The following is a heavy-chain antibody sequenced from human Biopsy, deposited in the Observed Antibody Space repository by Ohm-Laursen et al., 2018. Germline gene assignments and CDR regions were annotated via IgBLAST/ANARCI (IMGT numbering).Heavy chain of an antibody. D-gene: IGHD3-22*01. CDR1: GYTFTSYH. CDR3: TRGGYYYDSLAYYYWFDP. Sequence: ASVKVSCKASGYTFTSYHVHWVRQAPGQGLEWMGWINAKTGDTNYAQKFQGRVTMTRDTSISTAYVDLSSLRSDDTAVYYCTRGGYYYDSLAYYYWFDPWGQGTMVTVSS. CDR2: INAKTGDT. V-gene: IGHV1-2*02. J-gene: IGHJ5*02.